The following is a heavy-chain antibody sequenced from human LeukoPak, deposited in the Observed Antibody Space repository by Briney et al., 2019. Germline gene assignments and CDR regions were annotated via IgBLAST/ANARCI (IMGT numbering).Heavy chain of an antibody. Sequence: PGGSLRLSCAPSGFIFSDYYMSWIRQAAGKGLEWVSYISSSSSYTNYADSVKGRFTISRDNAKNSLYLQMNSLRAEDTAVYYCASVSPRFWSAPNYYYYGMDVWGQGTTVTVSS. CDR2: ISSSSSYT. J-gene: IGHJ6*02. CDR3: ASVSPRFWSAPNYYYYGMDV. V-gene: IGHV3-11*03. D-gene: IGHD3-3*01. CDR1: GFIFSDYY.